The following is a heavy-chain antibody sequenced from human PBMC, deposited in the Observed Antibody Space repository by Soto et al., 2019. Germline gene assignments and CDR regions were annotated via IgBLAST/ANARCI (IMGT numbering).Heavy chain of an antibody. CDR2: ISYDGSNK. CDR1: GFTFSGYA. CDR3: ERDGRTGTKDTYYYSGMDV. Sequence: PGGSLRLSCAASGFTFSGYAMHWVRQAPGKGLEWVAVISYDGSNKYYADSVKGRFTISRDNSKNTLYLQMNSLRAEDTAVYYCERDGRTGTKDTYYYSGMDVWGPGTTVTVSS. J-gene: IGHJ6*02. D-gene: IGHD1-7*01. V-gene: IGHV3-30-3*01.